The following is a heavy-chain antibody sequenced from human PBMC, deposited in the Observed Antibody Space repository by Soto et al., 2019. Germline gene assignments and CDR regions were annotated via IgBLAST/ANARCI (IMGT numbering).Heavy chain of an antibody. CDR3: AGGGGWLFDS. CDR2: INQDGSDK. J-gene: IGHJ4*02. CDR1: GFTFSSYY. D-gene: IGHD6-19*01. Sequence: VQLVESGGGLVQPGGSLRLSCAASGFTFSSYYMTWVRQAPGKGLEWVANINQDGSDKFYVDSVEGRFSISRDNAKSSLYLQMNSLGAEDTAVYYCAGGGGWLFDSWGQGTLVTVSS. V-gene: IGHV3-7*03.